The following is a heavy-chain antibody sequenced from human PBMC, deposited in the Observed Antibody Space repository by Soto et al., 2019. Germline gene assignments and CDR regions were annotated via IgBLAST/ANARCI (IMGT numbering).Heavy chain of an antibody. Sequence: GASVKVSCKASGYTFTVYYMHWVRQAPGQGLEWMGWINPNSGGTNYAQKFQGWVTMTRDTSISTAYMELSRLRSDDTAVYYCARDLDIVVVPAASEGPRGYYYYYGMDVWGQGTTVTVSS. CDR1: GYTFTVYY. D-gene: IGHD2-2*03. CDR2: INPNSGGT. V-gene: IGHV1-2*04. CDR3: ARDLDIVVVPAASEGPRGYYYYYGMDV. J-gene: IGHJ6*02.